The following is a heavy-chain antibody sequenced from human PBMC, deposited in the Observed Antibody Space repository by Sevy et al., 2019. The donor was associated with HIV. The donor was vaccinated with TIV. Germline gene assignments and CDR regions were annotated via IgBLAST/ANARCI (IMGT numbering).Heavy chain of an antibody. CDR3: AREEGTEDYGTDY. CDR1: GFTFSSYW. V-gene: IGHV3-7*01. D-gene: IGHD4-17*01. J-gene: IGHJ4*02. CDR2: IKQDGSEK. Sequence: GESLKISCAASGFTFSSYWMSWVRQAPGKGLEWVANIKQDGSEKYYVDSVKGRFTISRDKAKNSLYLQMNSLRAEDTAVYYCAREEGTEDYGTDYWGQGTLVTVSS.